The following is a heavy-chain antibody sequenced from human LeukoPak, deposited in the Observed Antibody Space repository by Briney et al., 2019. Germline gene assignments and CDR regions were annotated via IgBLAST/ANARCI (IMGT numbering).Heavy chain of an antibody. J-gene: IGHJ4*02. V-gene: IGHV1-2*02. CDR3: ARLSTPNLYYFDY. CDR1: GYTYTGYY. Sequence: ASVKVSCKASGYTYTGYYMHWVRQAPGQGLEWMGWINPNSGVTYYAQKFQGRVSMTRDTSISTAYMEVSRLRSDDSALYYCARLSTPNLYYFDYWGQGTLVTVSS. CDR2: INPNSGVT. D-gene: IGHD3-16*02.